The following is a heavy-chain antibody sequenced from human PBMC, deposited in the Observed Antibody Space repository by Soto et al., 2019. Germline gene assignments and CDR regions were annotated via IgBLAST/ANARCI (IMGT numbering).Heavy chain of an antibody. CDR2: INHSGST. Sequence: SETLSLTCAVYGGSFSGYYWSWIRQPPGKGLEWIGEINHSGSTNYNPSLKSRVTISVDTSKNQFSLKLSSVTAADTAVYYCARTGYSYANDDFDIWGQGTMVTVSS. D-gene: IGHD5-18*01. CDR1: GGSFSGYY. V-gene: IGHV4-34*01. J-gene: IGHJ3*02. CDR3: ARTGYSYANDDFDI.